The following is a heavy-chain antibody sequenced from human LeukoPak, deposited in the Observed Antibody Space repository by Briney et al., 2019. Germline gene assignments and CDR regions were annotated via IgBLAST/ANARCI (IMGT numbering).Heavy chain of an antibody. J-gene: IGHJ4*02. V-gene: IGHV3-21*01. Sequence: PGGSLRLSCAASGFTFGSYSMNWVRQPPGKGLEWVSSISHGSSYIYYADSVKGRFTISRDNAENSLYLQMNSLRAEDTAVYYCARGPKYIASTGPHYFDYWGQGTLVTVSS. CDR3: ARGPKYIASTGPHYFDY. CDR1: GFTFGSYS. D-gene: IGHD1-1*01. CDR2: ISHGSSYI.